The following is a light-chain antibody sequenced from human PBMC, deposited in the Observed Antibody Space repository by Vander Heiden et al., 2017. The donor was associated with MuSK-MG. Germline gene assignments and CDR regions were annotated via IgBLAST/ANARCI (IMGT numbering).Light chain of an antibody. J-gene: IGKJ1*01. CDR1: QSIRSS. V-gene: IGKV1-39*01. Sequence: DIQMTQSPSSLSASVGDRVSITCRASQSIRSSLNWFQQKPEKAPKLLIYSASSLQSGVPSRFSGSGSGTDFTLSISSLQPEDFATYYCQQTYTTPWTFGQGTRVEIK. CDR3: QQTYTTPWT. CDR2: SAS.